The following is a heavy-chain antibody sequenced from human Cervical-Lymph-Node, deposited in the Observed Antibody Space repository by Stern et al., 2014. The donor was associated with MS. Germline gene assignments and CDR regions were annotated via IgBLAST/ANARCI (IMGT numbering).Heavy chain of an antibody. CDR2: IYWDGAA. CDR1: GFSLTTSGVG. CDR3: AHKPTGAGVAAYNWFDP. V-gene: IGHV2-5*02. Sequence: ESGPALVKPSQTLTLTCTFSGFSLTTSGVGVGWIRQPPGKALEWLGLIYWDGAARYNPSLKKRITITKDTSKNQVVLPMTNMDPVDTAAYFCAHKPTGAGVAAYNWFDPWGQGCLVIVSS. D-gene: IGHD1-14*01. J-gene: IGHJ5*02.